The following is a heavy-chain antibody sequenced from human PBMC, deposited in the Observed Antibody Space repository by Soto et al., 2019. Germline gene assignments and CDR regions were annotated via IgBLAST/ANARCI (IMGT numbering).Heavy chain of an antibody. V-gene: IGHV1-69*12. J-gene: IGHJ6*02. CDR3: ARDHSGAGSYYFGMDV. CDR1: GGTFSSYA. D-gene: IGHD2-15*01. Sequence: QVQLVQSGAEVKKPGSSVKVSCKASGGTFSSYAISWVRQAPGQGLEWMGGIIPIFGTANYAQKFQGRVTITADESTSTAYMELSSLRAEDTDVYYCARDHSGAGSYYFGMDVWGQGTTVTVSS. CDR2: IIPIFGTA.